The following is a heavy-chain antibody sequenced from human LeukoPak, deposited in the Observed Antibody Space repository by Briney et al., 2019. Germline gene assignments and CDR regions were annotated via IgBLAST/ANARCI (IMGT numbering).Heavy chain of an antibody. V-gene: IGHV3-49*04. CDR2: IRSKAYGGTT. Sequence: PGGSLRLSCTASGLTFGDYAMSWVRQAPGKGLEWVGFIRSKAYGGTTEYAASVKGRFTISRDDSKSIAYLQMNSLKTEDTAVYYCTRIKVRGVIYYYYGMDVWGQGTTVTVSS. J-gene: IGHJ6*02. CDR1: GLTFGDYA. D-gene: IGHD3-10*01. CDR3: TRIKVRGVIYYYYGMDV.